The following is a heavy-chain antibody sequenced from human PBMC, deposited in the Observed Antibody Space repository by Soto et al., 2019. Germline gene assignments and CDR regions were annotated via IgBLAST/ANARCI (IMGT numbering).Heavy chain of an antibody. CDR3: ARDRACSSTSCYERNWFDP. CDR1: SGTLSSHC. V-gene: IGHV1-69*13. D-gene: IGHD2-2*01. Sequence: SEKVSYQASSGTLSSHCLRRVRQAPAQGLEWMGGIIPIFGTANYAQKFQGRVTITADESTSTAYMELSSPRSEDTAVYYCARDRACSSTSCYERNWFDPWGKGTMVTV. J-gene: IGHJ5*02. CDR2: IIPIFGTA.